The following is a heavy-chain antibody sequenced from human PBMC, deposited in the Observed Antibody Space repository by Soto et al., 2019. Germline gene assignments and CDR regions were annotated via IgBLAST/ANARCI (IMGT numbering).Heavy chain of an antibody. D-gene: IGHD3-10*01. CDR3: TTAQFGELLDHHYAYGRDV. V-gene: IGHV3-15*07. J-gene: IGHJ6*01. CDR2: IKSKTDGGTT. CDR1: GFTFSNAW. Sequence: EVQLVESGGGLVKPGGSLRLSCAASGFTFSNAWMNWVRQAPGKGLEWVGRIKSKTDGGTTDYAAPVKGRFTISRDDSKSTLYMQMDSLEPDVTPVYYCTTAQFGELLDHHYAYGRDVWGQGTTVTVPS.